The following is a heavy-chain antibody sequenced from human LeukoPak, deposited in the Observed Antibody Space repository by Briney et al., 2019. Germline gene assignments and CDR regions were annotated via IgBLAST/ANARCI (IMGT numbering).Heavy chain of an antibody. CDR1: GYTFTGYY. CDR2: INPNSGGT. D-gene: IGHD6-19*01. J-gene: IGHJ4*02. Sequence: ASVKVSCKASGYTFTGYYMHWVRQAPGQGLEWMGWINPNSGGTNYAQKFQGRVAMTRDTSISTAYMELSRLRSDDTAVYYCARSVYSSGWLDFDYWGQGTLVTVSS. V-gene: IGHV1-2*02. CDR3: ARSVYSSGWLDFDY.